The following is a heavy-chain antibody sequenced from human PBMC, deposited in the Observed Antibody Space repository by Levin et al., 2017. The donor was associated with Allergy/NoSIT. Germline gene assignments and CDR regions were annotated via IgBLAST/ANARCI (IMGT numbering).Heavy chain of an antibody. CDR3: ARTYYGDYVGGGRGQFDFDY. V-gene: IGHV4-30-4*01. CDR2: IYYSGST. D-gene: IGHD4-17*01. J-gene: IGHJ4*02. CDR1: GGSISSGDYY. Sequence: SQTLSLTCTVSGGSISSGDYYWSWIRQPPGKGLEWIGYIYYSGSTYYNPSLKSRVTISVDTSKNQFSLKLSSVTAADTAVYYCARTYYGDYVGGGRGQFDFDYWGQGTLVTVSS.